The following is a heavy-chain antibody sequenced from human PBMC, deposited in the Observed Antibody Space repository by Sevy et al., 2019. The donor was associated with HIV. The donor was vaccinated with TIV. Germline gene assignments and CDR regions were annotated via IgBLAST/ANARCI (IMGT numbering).Heavy chain of an antibody. CDR2: ISDSGGDT. D-gene: IGHD3-10*01. Sequence: GGSLRLSCAASGFTFSTYAMTWVRQAPGKGLEWVSVISDSGGDTYYADSVKGRFIISRDNSKNTLYLQMNSLRAEDTAVYYCAKDRVSGTYYTGDFDYWGQGTLVTVSS. CDR3: AKDRVSGTYYTGDFDY. J-gene: IGHJ4*02. CDR1: GFTFSTYA. V-gene: IGHV3-23*01.